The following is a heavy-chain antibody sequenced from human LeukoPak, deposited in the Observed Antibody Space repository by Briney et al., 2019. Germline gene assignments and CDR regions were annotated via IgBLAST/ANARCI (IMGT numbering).Heavy chain of an antibody. Sequence: QPGGSLRLSCAASGFTFSSYGMHWVRQAPGKGLEWVAVISYDGSNKYYADSVKGRFTISRDNSKNTLYLQMNSLRAEDTAVYYCAKESDPGEGYYNVIDYWGQGTLVTVSS. V-gene: IGHV3-30*18. CDR2: ISYDGSNK. J-gene: IGHJ4*02. CDR3: AKESDPGEGYYNVIDY. CDR1: GFTFSSYG. D-gene: IGHD3-22*01.